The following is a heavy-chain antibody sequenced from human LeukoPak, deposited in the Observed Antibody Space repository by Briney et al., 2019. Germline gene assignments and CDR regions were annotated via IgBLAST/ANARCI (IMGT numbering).Heavy chain of an antibody. J-gene: IGHJ4*01. Sequence: GSLRLSCAASGFTFSSYGMSWVRQAPGKGLEWIGSISYSGSTYYNPSLKSRVAISVDTSKNQFSLKLSSVTAADTALYYCAKDLWFGGSAFDSWGQGTLVTVSS. CDR2: ISYSGST. CDR1: GFTFSSYG. D-gene: IGHD3-10*01. CDR3: AKDLWFGGSAFDS. V-gene: IGHV4-39*07.